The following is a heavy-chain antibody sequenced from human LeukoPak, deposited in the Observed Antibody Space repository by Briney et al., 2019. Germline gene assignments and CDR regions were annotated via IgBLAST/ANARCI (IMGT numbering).Heavy chain of an antibody. CDR3: ARRPHYDFWSGYRATAYYYYMDV. CDR1: GGSFSGYY. D-gene: IGHD3-3*01. V-gene: IGHV4-34*01. Sequence: PSETLSLTCAVYGGSFSGYYWSWIRQPPGKGLEWIGEINHSGSTNYNPSLKSRVTISVDTSKNQFSLKLSSVTAADMAVYYCARRPHYDFWSGYRATAYYYYMDVWGKGTTVTVPS. J-gene: IGHJ6*03. CDR2: INHSGST.